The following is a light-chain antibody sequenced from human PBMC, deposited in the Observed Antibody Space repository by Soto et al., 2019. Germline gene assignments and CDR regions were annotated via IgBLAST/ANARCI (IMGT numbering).Light chain of an antibody. J-gene: IGLJ1*01. CDR1: SSDVGGYNY. V-gene: IGLV2-14*01. Sequence: QSALTQPASVCGSPGQSITISCTGTSSDVGGYNYVSWYQQHPGKAPKLMIYDVSNRPSGVSNRFTGYKSGNTASLTISGLQAEDEAHYYCSSYTSSSTNVFGPGTKVTVL. CDR3: SSYTSSSTNV. CDR2: DVS.